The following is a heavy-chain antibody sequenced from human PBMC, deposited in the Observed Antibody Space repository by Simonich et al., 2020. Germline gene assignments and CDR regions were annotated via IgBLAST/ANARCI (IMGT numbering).Heavy chain of an antibody. CDR2: VNPNSGGT. D-gene: IGHD7-27*01. CDR3: ARSAGSSGDFDY. J-gene: IGHJ4*02. Sequence: QVQLVQSGAEVKKPGAPVKVSGKASGYTFTGYYMHWVRQAPGQGLEWMGLVNPNSGGTNYAQKFQGRVTMTRATSISTAYMELSRLRSDDTAVYYCARSAGSSGDFDYWGQGTLVTVSS. V-gene: IGHV1-2*02. CDR1: GYTFTGYY.